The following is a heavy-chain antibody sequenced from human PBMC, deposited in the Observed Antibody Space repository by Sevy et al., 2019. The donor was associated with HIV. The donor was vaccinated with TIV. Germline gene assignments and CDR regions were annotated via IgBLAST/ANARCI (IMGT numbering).Heavy chain of an antibody. CDR2: INQDGGVT. CDR1: GFTLNNYW. V-gene: IGHV3-7*01. J-gene: IGHJ4*02. D-gene: IGHD6-13*01. CDR3: VRAIAKDGSF. Sequence: GGSLRLSCVASGFTLNNYWMHWVRQAPGKGVEWVANINQDGGVTYYVDSVRGRFTISRDNGRNLVFLQMNSLRVDDTALYFCVRAIAKDGSFWGQGTLVTVSS.